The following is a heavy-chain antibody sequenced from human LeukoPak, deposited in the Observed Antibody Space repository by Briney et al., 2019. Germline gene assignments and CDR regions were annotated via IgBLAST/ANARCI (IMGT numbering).Heavy chain of an antibody. CDR1: GFTFSAYG. Sequence: GRSLRLSCAASGFTFSAYGMHWVRQAPGKGLEWVAVISYDGSNKFYADSVKGRFTISRDNSKNTLYLQMNSLRPEDTAVYYCANGGNQWQWLVYVDNWGQGTLVTVSS. CDR3: ANGGNQWQWLVYVDN. J-gene: IGHJ4*02. D-gene: IGHD6-19*01. CDR2: ISYDGSNK. V-gene: IGHV3-30*18.